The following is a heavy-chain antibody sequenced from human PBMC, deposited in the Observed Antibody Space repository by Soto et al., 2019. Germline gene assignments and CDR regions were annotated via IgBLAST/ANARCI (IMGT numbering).Heavy chain of an antibody. CDR1: GFTFSNYA. CDR3: GALQRFNRLLLAVF. D-gene: IGHD2-15*01. J-gene: IGHJ4*02. CDR2: ISASGGST. Sequence: EVQLLESGGGLVQPGGSLRLSCAASGFTFSNYAMNWVRQAPGKGLEWVSAISASGGSTYYADSVKGRFTISRDDSKYRLNLQMNGLEADDKAVYYCGALQRFNRLLLAVFWGQGTLVTVSS. V-gene: IGHV3-23*01.